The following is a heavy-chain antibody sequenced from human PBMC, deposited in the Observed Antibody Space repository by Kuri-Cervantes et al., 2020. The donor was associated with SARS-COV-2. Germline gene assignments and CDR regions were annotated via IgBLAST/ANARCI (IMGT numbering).Heavy chain of an antibody. Sequence: GESLKISCAASGFTFSSYSLNWVRQAPEKGLEWVSSISSSSSYIYYADSVKGRFTISRDNAKNSLYLQMNSLRAEDTAVYYCARPAETGTRFDYWGQGTLVTVSS. V-gene: IGHV3-21*01. CDR3: ARPAETGTRFDY. J-gene: IGHJ4*02. CDR2: ISSSSSYI. D-gene: IGHD1-1*01. CDR1: GFTFSSYS.